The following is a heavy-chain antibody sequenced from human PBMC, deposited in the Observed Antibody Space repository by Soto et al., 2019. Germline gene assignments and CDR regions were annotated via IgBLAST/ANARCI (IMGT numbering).Heavy chain of an antibody. CDR2: SGST. CDR3: ARLSAGWLDP. Sequence: QVQLQESGPGLVKPSETLSLTCTVSGRYVSSYYWSWIRQPPGKGLEWIGYSGSTNYNPSLKSRVTISVDTSKNQFSLNLSSVTAADTAVYYCARLSAGWLDPWGQGTLVTVAS. D-gene: IGHD6-19*01. J-gene: IGHJ5*02. V-gene: IGHV4-59*02. CDR1: GRYVSSYY.